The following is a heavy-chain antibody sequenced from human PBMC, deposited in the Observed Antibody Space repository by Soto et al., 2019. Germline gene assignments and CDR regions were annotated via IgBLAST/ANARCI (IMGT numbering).Heavy chain of an antibody. CDR2: IGPESGAT. CDR3: GRGRSGQIGVFY. CDR1: GYTFTGHY. J-gene: IGHJ4*02. D-gene: IGHD1-26*01. Sequence: ASVKVSCKTSGYTFTGHYIHWVRQAPQQGPEWMGEIGPESGATRYAEKFRGRVTMTMDTSTTTVYMELKNLSPDDTAVYYCGRGRSGQIGVFYWGQVTQVTVYS. V-gene: IGHV1-2*02.